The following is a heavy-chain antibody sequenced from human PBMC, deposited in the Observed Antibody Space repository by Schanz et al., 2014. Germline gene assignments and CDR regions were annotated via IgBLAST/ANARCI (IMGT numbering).Heavy chain of an antibody. Sequence: VQVLESGEGLVEAGGSLRLSCAASGFTFSDYYMTWIRQAPGKGLEWVSDISDSGDSTHYADSVKGRFTISRDNAKNSLFLQMNSLSAEDTAVYYCAKVAPAATYLDSWGLGTLXTVSS. V-gene: IGHV3-11*01. CDR2: ISDSGDST. J-gene: IGHJ4*02. D-gene: IGHD2-2*01. CDR3: AKVAPAATYLDS. CDR1: GFTFSDYY.